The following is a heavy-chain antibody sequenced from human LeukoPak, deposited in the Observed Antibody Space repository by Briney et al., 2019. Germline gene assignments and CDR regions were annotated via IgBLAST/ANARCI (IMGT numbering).Heavy chain of an antibody. CDR1: GESFSGYY. J-gene: IGHJ5*02. V-gene: IGHV4-34*01. Sequence: MSSETLSLTCAVYGESFSGYYWSWIRQPPGKGLEWIGEIHHSGSTNYNSSLKSRVTISVDTSKNQFSLKLSSVTAADTAVYYCARGLRFLEWLSWGQGTLVTVSS. CDR3: ARGLRFLEWLS. CDR2: IHHSGST. D-gene: IGHD3-3*01.